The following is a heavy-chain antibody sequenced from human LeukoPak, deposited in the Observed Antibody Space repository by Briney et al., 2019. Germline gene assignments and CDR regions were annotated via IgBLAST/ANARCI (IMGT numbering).Heavy chain of an antibody. CDR1: GGSFSGYY. D-gene: IGHD5-18*01. Sequence: PSETLSLTCAVYGGSFSGYYWSWIRQPPGKGLEWIGEINHSGSTNYNPSLKSRVTISVDTSKNQFSLKLSSVTAAETDVYYCARDLRGYSYGRNYYYMDVWGKGTTVTVYS. J-gene: IGHJ6*03. CDR2: INHSGST. V-gene: IGHV4-34*01. CDR3: ARDLRGYSYGRNYYYMDV.